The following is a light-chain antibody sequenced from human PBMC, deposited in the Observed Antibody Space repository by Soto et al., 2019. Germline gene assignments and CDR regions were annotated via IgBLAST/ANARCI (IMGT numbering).Light chain of an antibody. Sequence: QSVLTQPPSVSAAPGQKVTISCSGSSSNIGNNYVSWYQQLPGTAPKLLIYDNNKRPSGIPDRFSGSKSGTSATLGITGLQTGDEADYYCGTWDSSGVFGGGTKLPVL. CDR2: DNN. J-gene: IGLJ3*02. CDR1: SSNIGNNY. CDR3: GTWDSSGV. V-gene: IGLV1-51*01.